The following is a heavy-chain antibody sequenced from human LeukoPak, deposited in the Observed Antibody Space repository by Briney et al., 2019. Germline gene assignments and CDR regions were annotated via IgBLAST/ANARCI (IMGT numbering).Heavy chain of an antibody. J-gene: IGHJ4*02. CDR3: AKVGDYYASGSPDY. CDR2: ISDDGNNK. V-gene: IGHV3-30*18. CDR1: EFTFNSYG. D-gene: IGHD3-10*01. Sequence: GGSLRLSCAASEFTFNSYGMHWVRQAPGKGLEWVALISDDGNNKYYADSVKGRFTISRDNSKNTLYLQMSSLRAEDTAVYYCAKVGDYYASGSPDYWGQGTLVTVSS.